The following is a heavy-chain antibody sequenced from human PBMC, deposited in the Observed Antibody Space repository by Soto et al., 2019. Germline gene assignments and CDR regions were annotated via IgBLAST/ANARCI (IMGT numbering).Heavy chain of an antibody. V-gene: IGHV1-8*01. CDR1: GYTFTSYD. D-gene: IGHD3-3*01. J-gene: IGHJ5*02. CDR3: ARGGVLRFLEWLVDP. CDR2: MNPNSGNK. Sequence: ASVKVSCKASGYTFTSYDINWVRQATGQGLEWMGWMNPNSGNKGYAQKFQGRVTMTRNTSISTAYMELSSLRSEDTAVYYCARGGVLRFLEWLVDPWGQGTLVTVSS.